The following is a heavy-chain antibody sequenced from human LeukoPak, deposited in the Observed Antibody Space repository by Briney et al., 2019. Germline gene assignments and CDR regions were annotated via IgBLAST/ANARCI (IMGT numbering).Heavy chain of an antibody. CDR1: GGTFSSYA. CDR2: IIPIFGTA. V-gene: IGHV1-69*13. D-gene: IGHD3-10*01. CDR3: ARGGYYNPGSTDY. Sequence: ASVKVSCKASGGTFSSYAISWVRQAPGQGLEWMGGIIPIFGTANYAQKFQGRVTITADESTSTAYMELSSLRSEDTAVYYCARGGYYNPGSTDYWGHGTLVTVSS. J-gene: IGHJ4*01.